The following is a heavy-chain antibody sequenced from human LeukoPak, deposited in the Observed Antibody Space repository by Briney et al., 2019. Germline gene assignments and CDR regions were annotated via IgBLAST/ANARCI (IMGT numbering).Heavy chain of an antibody. Sequence: SETLSLTCTVSGGSISSSGFYWGWIRQPPGKGLEWIGSIYDSGSTYYNPSLKSRVTISVDTSKNQFSLKVNTVTAADTAVYYCAREGIAAAGRVNNFDYWGQGTLVTVSS. J-gene: IGHJ4*02. CDR2: IYDSGST. CDR1: GGSISSSGFY. D-gene: IGHD6-13*01. V-gene: IGHV4-39*07. CDR3: AREGIAAAGRVNNFDY.